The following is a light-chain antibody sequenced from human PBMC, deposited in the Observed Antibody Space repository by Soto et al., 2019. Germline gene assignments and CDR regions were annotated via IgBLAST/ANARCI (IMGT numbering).Light chain of an antibody. V-gene: IGLV1-44*01. CDR2: SDN. J-gene: IGLJ3*02. CDR3: AAWDDSLSGPR. CDR1: RSNIGSHT. Sequence: QSVLTQPPSASGTPGQRVTIPCSGSRSNIGSHTVNWYQQLPGTAPKLLIFSDNQRPSGVPDRFSASKSGTSASLAISGLRSEDEAEYYCAAWDDSLSGPRFGGGTQLTVL.